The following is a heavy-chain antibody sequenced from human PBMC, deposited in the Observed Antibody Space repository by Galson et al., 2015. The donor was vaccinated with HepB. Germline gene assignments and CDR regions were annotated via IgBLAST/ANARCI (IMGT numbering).Heavy chain of an antibody. D-gene: IGHD4-23*01. J-gene: IGHJ2*01. Sequence: SLRLSCAASGFTFSSYSMHWVRQAPGKGLEWVASITSTSTYIYYGVSVKGRFTISRDNAKNSLHLQMNSLRAEDTAVYYCARDPDYRGNSFNWYFDLWGRGTLVTVSS. CDR1: GFTFSSYS. CDR3: ARDPDYRGNSFNWYFDL. V-gene: IGHV3-21*01. CDR2: ITSTSTYI.